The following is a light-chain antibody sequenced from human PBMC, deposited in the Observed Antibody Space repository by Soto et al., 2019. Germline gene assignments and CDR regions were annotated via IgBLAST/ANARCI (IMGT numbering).Light chain of an antibody. CDR1: SSDVGGYNY. V-gene: IGLV2-8*01. J-gene: IGLJ1*01. Sequence: QSALTQPPSASGSPGQSVTISCAGTSSDVGGYNYVSWYQQYPGKVPKLMIYKVSERPSGVPDRFSGSKSGNTAFLTVSGLQAEDEADYYCLSYADTAYVFGTGTKVTVL. CDR3: LSYADTAYV. CDR2: KVS.